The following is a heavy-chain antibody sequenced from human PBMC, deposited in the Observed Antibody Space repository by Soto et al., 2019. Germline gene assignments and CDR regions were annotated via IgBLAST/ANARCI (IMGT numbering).Heavy chain of an antibody. J-gene: IGHJ4*01. CDR1: GDSIRGGNNY. CDR3: TIYSITLAGRPFNY. CDR2: IYYSRST. D-gene: IGHD3-9*01. V-gene: IGHV4-30-4*03. Sequence: SPPLSLTRTVSGDSIRGGNNYWSWIRQPPGKGLEWIGYIYYSRSTYYSPSLKSRVTISVDTSKNQFSLKLNSVTAADTAVYYCTIYSITLAGRPFNYWGHGAPLTVS.